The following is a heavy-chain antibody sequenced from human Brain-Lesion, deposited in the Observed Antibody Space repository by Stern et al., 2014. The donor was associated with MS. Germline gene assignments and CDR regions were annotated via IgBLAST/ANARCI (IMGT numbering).Heavy chain of an antibody. J-gene: IGHJ5*02. V-gene: IGHV3-30*18. CDR2: VSYDGSNK. D-gene: IGHD2/OR15-2a*01. Sequence: QVQLVQSGGGVVQPGRPLRLSCVASGFTFGSCAMPWVRQAPGKGLEWVAGVSYDGSNKYYADSVKGRFTISRDNSQNTLYMQMSSLRPEDTAVYYCAKDRQYLTYFFDHWGQGSLVTVSS. CDR1: GFTFGSCA. CDR3: AKDRQYLTYFFDH.